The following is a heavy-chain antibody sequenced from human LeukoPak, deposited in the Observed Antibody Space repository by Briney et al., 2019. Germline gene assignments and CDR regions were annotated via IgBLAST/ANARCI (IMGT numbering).Heavy chain of an antibody. D-gene: IGHD6-6*01. CDR3: ATEDSYYFDY. V-gene: IGHV1-24*01. Sequence: ASVKVSCKASGYSLTTYYMHWVRQAPGQGLEWMGGFDPEDGETIYAQKFQGRVTMTEDTSTDTAYMELSSLRSEDTAVYYCATEDSYYFDYWGQGTLVTVSS. J-gene: IGHJ4*02. CDR2: FDPEDGET. CDR1: GYSLTTYY.